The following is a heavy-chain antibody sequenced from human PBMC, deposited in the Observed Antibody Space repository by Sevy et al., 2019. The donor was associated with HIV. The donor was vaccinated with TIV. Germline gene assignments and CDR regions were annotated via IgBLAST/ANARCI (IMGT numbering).Heavy chain of an antibody. V-gene: IGHV3-15*01. J-gene: IGHJ4*02. CDR2: IKSKTYGGTA. Sequence: GGSLRLSCAASGITFSNGWMSWIRQAPGKGLEWVGRIKSKTYGGTADYAAPVKDRFTISRDDSKNTLYLQMNSLKTADAAVYFGSTRGGFWGQGTVVTVSS. D-gene: IGHD1-26*01. CDR1: GITFSNGW. CDR3: STRGGF.